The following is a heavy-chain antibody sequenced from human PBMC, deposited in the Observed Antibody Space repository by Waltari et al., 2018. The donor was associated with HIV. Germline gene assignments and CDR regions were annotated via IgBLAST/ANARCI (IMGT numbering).Heavy chain of an antibody. CDR1: GFTFGNVA. CDR2: FWSDGAEI. Sequence: VQLVESGGGVVQTGTSLPLSCEVSGFTFGNVAVHWVRQSTGKGLEWLAVFWSDGAEISYADSVKGRFTVSKDSSQKTLYLHLTSLRAEDTALYYCARGYSSSRWIPLYHWGRGTLVTVSS. J-gene: IGHJ4*02. CDR3: ARGYSSSRWIPLYH. D-gene: IGHD6-6*01. V-gene: IGHV3-33*01.